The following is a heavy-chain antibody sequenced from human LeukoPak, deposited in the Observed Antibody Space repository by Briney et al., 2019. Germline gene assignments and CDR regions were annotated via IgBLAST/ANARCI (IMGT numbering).Heavy chain of an antibody. CDR2: IYPGDSDT. J-gene: IGHJ4*02. CDR3: ARQNDFRLDY. D-gene: IGHD3-3*01. V-gene: IGHV5-51*01. Sequence: GESLRISCKGSGYTFSSYWIGWVRQMPGKGLEWMGIIYPGDSDTRYSPSLQGEVTISVDTSIGTAYLQWSSLKASDTAIYYCARQNDFRLDYWGQGTLVTVSS. CDR1: GYTFSSYW.